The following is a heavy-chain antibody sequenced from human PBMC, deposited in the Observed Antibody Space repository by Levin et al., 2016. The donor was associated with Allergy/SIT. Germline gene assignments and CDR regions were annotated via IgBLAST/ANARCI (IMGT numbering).Heavy chain of an antibody. CDR3: ARDYDLLTGYFYYLGMDV. Sequence: SETLSLTCTVSGGSIISGSYYWSWIRQPAGKGLEWIGRISASGSTNYNPSLKSRIIISVDTSKNQFSLKLSSVTAADTAVYYCARDYDLLTGYFYYLGMDVWGQGDHGHRLL. CDR2: ISASGST. CDR1: GGSIISGSYY. D-gene: IGHD3-9*01. V-gene: IGHV4-61*02. J-gene: IGHJ6*02.